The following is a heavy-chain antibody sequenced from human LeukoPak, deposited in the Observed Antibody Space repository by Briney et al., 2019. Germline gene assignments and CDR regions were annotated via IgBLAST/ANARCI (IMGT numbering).Heavy chain of an antibody. CDR1: GFTFNTYG. CDR2: ISYDGTNK. V-gene: IGHV3-30*18. CDR3: AKGDPYGSGSYYYDAFDI. D-gene: IGHD3-10*01. Sequence: GGSLRLSCAASGFTFNTYGMHWVRQAPGKGLEWVAVISYDGTNKYYVDSVKGRFTISRDNSKNTLYLQMNSLRAEDTAVYYCAKGDPYGSGSYYYDAFDIWGQGTMVTVSS. J-gene: IGHJ3*02.